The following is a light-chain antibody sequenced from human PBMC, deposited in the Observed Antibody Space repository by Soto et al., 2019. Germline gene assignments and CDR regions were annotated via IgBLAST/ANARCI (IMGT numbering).Light chain of an antibody. Sequence: DIVMTQSPDSLAVALGETATINCKSSQSLLYSANKKNYLAWYQQKPGQPPKLLFYWASTRESGVPDRFNGGGSGTDFTLTISSLQAEDVAVYYCHQYYSLTPPWTLGQGTKVEV. CDR3: HQYYSLTPPWT. CDR1: QSLLYSANKKNY. J-gene: IGKJ1*01. V-gene: IGKV4-1*01. CDR2: WAS.